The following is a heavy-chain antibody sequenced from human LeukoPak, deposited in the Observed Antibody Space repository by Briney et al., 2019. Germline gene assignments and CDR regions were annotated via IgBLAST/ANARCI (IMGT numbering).Heavy chain of an antibody. CDR3: ARDHRDGYNYRLFGTYFDL. D-gene: IGHD5-24*01. CDR2: IKQDGSEK. Sequence: GGSLRLSCAASRFTFSSYWMTWVREAPGKGLEWVANIKQDGSEKYYVGSVKGRFTISRDNTKNSLYLQMNSLIAEDTAVYYCARDHRDGYNYRLFGTYFDLWGRGTLVTVSS. CDR1: RFTFSSYW. J-gene: IGHJ2*01. V-gene: IGHV3-7*04.